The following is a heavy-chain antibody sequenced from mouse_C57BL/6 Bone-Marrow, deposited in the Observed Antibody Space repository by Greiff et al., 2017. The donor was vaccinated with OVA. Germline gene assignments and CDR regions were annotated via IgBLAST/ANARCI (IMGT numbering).Heavy chain of an antibody. D-gene: IGHD4-1*02. J-gene: IGHJ2*01. CDR1: GFTFSNYW. CDR3: TLANWESGFDY. V-gene: IGHV6-3*01. CDR2: IRLKSDNYAT. Sequence: EVQLVESGGGLVQPGGSMKLSCVASGFTFSNYWMNWVRQSPEKGLEWVAQIRLKSDNYATHYAESVKGRFTISRDDSKSSVYLQMNNLRAEDTGIYYCTLANWESGFDYWGQGTTLTVSS.